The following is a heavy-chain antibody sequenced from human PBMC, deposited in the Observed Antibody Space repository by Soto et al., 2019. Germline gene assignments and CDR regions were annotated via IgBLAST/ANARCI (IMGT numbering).Heavy chain of an antibody. D-gene: IGHD6-13*01. CDR2: MNPNSGNT. CDR3: ARTSSTHTGYYYYGMDV. V-gene: IGHV1-8*01. Sequence: ASVKVSCKASGYTFTSYDINWVRQATGQGLEWMGWMNPNSGNTGYAQKFQGRVTMTRNTSISTAYMELSSLRSEDTAVYYCARTSSTHTGYYYYGMDVWGQGTTVTV. J-gene: IGHJ6*02. CDR1: GYTFTSYD.